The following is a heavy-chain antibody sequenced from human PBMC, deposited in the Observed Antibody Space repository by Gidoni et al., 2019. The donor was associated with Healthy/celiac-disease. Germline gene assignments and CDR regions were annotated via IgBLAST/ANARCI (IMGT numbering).Heavy chain of an antibody. CDR1: GGSISSSSYY. V-gene: IGHV4-39*01. CDR3: ARGRYNWNDVPHDY. D-gene: IGHD1-20*01. J-gene: IGHJ4*02. Sequence: QLQLQESGPGLVKPSETLSLTCTVSGGSISSSSYYWGWVRQPPGKGLEWIGSIYYSGSTSYNPSLKSRVTISVDTSKNQFSLKLSSVTAADTAVYYCARGRYNWNDVPHDYWGQGTLVTVSS. CDR2: IYYSGST.